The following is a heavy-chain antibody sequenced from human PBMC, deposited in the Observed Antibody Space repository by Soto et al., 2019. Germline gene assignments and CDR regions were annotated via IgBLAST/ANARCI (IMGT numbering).Heavy chain of an antibody. CDR2: IYYSGST. J-gene: IGHJ6*02. D-gene: IGHD3-10*01. V-gene: IGHV4-59*01. CDR1: GGSISSYY. CDR3: ERAAEVLWFGELAPTGMDF. Sequence: KPXERLTRTCAVSGGSISSYYWSWIRQPPGKGLEWIGYIYYSGSTNYNPSLKSRVTISVDTSKNQFSLNLSYVTAADTAVYYCERAAEVLWFGELAPTGMDFWGQGTKVTVYS.